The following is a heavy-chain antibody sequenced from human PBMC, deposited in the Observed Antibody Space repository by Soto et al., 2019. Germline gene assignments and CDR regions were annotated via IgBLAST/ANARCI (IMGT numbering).Heavy chain of an antibody. J-gene: IGHJ6*02. CDR1: GGSFSGYY. CDR2: INHSGST. V-gene: IGHV4-34*01. D-gene: IGHD3-22*01. CDR3: ARGFRITIIVVPQGMDV. Sequence: LSLTCAVYGGSFSGYYWSWIRQPPGKGLEWIGEINHSGSTNYNPSLKSRVTISVDTSKNQFSLKLSSVTAADTAVYYCARGFRITIIVVPQGMDVWGQGTTVIVSS.